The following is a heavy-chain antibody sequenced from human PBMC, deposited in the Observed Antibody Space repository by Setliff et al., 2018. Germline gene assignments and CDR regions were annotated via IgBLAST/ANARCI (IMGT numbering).Heavy chain of an antibody. V-gene: IGHV4-30-4*02. CDR3: ARDRGGDWIYYFDY. CDR2: IYHSGSA. J-gene: IGHJ4*02. Sequence: SETLSLTCTVSGDSISSGDYFWSWIRQPPGKGLEWIAYIYHSGSAYYNPSLKSRVTMSVDTSKNQFSLKLSSVTAADTAVYYCARDRGGDWIYYFDYWGQGTLVTVSS. D-gene: IGHD2-21*02. CDR1: GDSISSGDYF.